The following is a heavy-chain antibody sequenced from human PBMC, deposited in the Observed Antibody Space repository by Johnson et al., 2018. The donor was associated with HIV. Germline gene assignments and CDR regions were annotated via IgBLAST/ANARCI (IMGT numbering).Heavy chain of an antibody. CDR2: ISYDGSNT. Sequence: QVQLVESGGGVVQPGRSLRLSCAASGFTFSSYGMHWVRQAPGKGLEWVAVISYDGSNTYFADSVKGRFTISRDNFKNTVYLQMNSLRVADTAVYYCARDRSLWFRELWPRDAFDMWGQGSMVTVSS. CDR3: ARDRSLWFRELWPRDAFDM. D-gene: IGHD3-10*01. J-gene: IGHJ3*02. V-gene: IGHV3-30*03. CDR1: GFTFSSYG.